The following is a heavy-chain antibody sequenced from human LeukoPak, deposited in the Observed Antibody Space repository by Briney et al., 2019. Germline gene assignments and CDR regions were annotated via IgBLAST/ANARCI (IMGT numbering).Heavy chain of an antibody. CDR3: ARVIPNSYYYDSSGYYCDY. J-gene: IGHJ4*02. Sequence: SQTLSLTCTVSGGSISSGGYYWGWIRQHPGKGLEWIGYIYYSGSTYYNPSLKSRVTISVDTSKNQFSLKLSSVTAADTAVYYCARVIPNSYYYDSSGYYCDYWGQGTLVTVSS. V-gene: IGHV4-31*03. CDR2: IYYSGST. CDR1: GGSISSGGYY. D-gene: IGHD3-22*01.